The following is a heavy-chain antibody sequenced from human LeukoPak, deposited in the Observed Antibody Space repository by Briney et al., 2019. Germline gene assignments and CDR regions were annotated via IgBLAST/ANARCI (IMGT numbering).Heavy chain of an antibody. J-gene: IGHJ4*02. CDR3: ARDFGAVAGSSDY. V-gene: IGHV3-21*01. CDR1: GFTFSSYS. CDR2: ISSSSSYI. Sequence: GGSLRLSCAASGFTFSSYSMNWVRQAPGKGLEWVSSISSSSSYIYYADSVKGRFTISRDNANNSLYLQMNSLRAEDTAVYYCARDFGAVAGSSDYWGQGTLVTVSS. D-gene: IGHD6-19*01.